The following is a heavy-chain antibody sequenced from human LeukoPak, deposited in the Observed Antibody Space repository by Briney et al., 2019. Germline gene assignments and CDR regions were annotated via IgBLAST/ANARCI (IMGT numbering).Heavy chain of an antibody. CDR1: GGSISSYY. CDR2: IYYSGST. D-gene: IGHD6-13*01. CDR3: ARDRIAAAGTDDYYYYMDV. Sequence: SETLSLTCTVSGGSISSYYWSWIRLPPGKGLEWIGYIYYSGSTNYNPSLKSRVTISVDTSKNQFSLKLSSVTAADTAVYYCARDRIAAAGTDDYYYYMDVWGKGTTVTVSS. V-gene: IGHV4-59*01. J-gene: IGHJ6*03.